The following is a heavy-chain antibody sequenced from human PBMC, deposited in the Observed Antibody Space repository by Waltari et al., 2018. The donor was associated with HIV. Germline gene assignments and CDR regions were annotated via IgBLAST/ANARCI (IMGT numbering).Heavy chain of an antibody. D-gene: IGHD4-4*01. Sequence: QVQLQQWGAGLLKPSETLSLTCAVYGGSFSGYYWSWIRQPPGKGLEWIGEINHSGSTNYNPSLKSRVTISVDTSKNQFSLKLSSVTAADTAVYYCARWRLQHVYYYGMDVWGQGTTVTVSS. CDR2: INHSGST. V-gene: IGHV4-34*01. J-gene: IGHJ6*02. CDR1: GGSFSGYY. CDR3: ARWRLQHVYYYGMDV.